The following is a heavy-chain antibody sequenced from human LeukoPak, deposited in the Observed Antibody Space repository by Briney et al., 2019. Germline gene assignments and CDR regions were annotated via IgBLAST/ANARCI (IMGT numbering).Heavy chain of an antibody. Sequence: SETLSLTCAVSGGSISSYYWSWIRQPAGKGLEWIGRIFTSGGTTYNPSLKSRVTMSVDTSKNQFSLTLSSVTAADTAVYYCARDRGYYDSSGYSYYYGMDAWGQGTTVTVSS. CDR1: GGSISSYY. CDR2: IFTSGGT. D-gene: IGHD3-22*01. CDR3: ARDRGYYDSSGYSYYYGMDA. V-gene: IGHV4-4*07. J-gene: IGHJ6*02.